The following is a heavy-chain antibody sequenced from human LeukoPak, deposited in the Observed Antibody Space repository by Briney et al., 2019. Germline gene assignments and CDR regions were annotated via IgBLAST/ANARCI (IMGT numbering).Heavy chain of an antibody. CDR1: GFTFSNYA. V-gene: IGHV3-23*01. Sequence: PGGSLRLSCSASGFTFSNYAMTWVRQAPGKGLEWVSAISGSDGSTYYADSVKGRFSISRDNSKNTLYLQMNTLRAEDTVVYYCSRGSAIVVIPAAFSWFDPWGQGTLVTASS. CDR3: SRGSAIVVIPAAFSWFDP. J-gene: IGHJ5*02. CDR2: ISGSDGST. D-gene: IGHD2-2*01.